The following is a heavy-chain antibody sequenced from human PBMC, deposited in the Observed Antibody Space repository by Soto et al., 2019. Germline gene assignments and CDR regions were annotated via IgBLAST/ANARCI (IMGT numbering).Heavy chain of an antibody. Sequence: GESLRISCKGSGYSFTSYWIGWVRHTPGKGLEWMGIIYPGDSDTRYSPSFQGQVTISADKSISTAYLQWSSLKASDTAMYYCTRRSRYAVGVYGMDVWGQGTTVTVSS. J-gene: IGHJ6*02. CDR2: IYPGDSDT. CDR1: GYSFTSYW. V-gene: IGHV5-51*01. D-gene: IGHD2-2*01. CDR3: TRRSRYAVGVYGMDV.